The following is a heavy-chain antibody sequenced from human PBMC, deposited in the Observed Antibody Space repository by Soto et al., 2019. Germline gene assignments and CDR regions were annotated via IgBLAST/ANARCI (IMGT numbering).Heavy chain of an antibody. Sequence: SETLSLTCAVSGGSISSGGYSWNWIRQPPGKGLEWIGYIYHSGSTSYNPPLKSRVSISVDTSKNQFSLKLSSVTAADTAFYYCARDTAMADYYYYGMDVWGQGTTVTVSS. CDR1: GGSISSGGYS. V-gene: IGHV4-30-2*01. J-gene: IGHJ6*02. CDR2: IYHSGST. D-gene: IGHD5-18*01. CDR3: ARDTAMADYYYYGMDV.